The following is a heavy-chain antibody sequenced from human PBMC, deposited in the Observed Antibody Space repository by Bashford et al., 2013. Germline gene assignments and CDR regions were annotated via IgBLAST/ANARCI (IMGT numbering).Heavy chain of an antibody. CDR3: ARRRTTGWLDY. V-gene: IGHV4-39*01. D-gene: IGHD1-1*01. CDR1: GGSISSSSSY. CDR2: IYYSGST. J-gene: IGHJ4*02. Sequence: SETLSLTCIVSGGSISSSSSYWGWIRQHPGKGLEWIGYIYYSGSTYYNPSLKSRVTISVDTSKNQFSLKLSSVTAADTAVYYCARRRTTGWLDYWGQGTLVTVSS.